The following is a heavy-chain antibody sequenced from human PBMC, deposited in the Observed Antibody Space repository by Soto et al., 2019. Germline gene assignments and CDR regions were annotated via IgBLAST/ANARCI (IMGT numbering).Heavy chain of an antibody. D-gene: IGHD1-1*01. V-gene: IGHV3-74*01. CDR3: ARAGYNWNDHHPVDY. Sequence: EVQLVESGGGLVQPGGSLRLSCAASGFTFSSYWMHWVRQAPGKGLVWVSRINSDGSSTSYADSVKGRFTISRDNAKNTLYLQMNSLRAEDTAVYYCARAGYNWNDHHPVDYWGQGTLVTVSS. CDR2: INSDGSST. J-gene: IGHJ4*02. CDR1: GFTFSSYW.